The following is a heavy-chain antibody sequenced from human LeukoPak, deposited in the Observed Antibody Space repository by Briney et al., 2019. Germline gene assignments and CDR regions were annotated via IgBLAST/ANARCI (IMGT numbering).Heavy chain of an antibody. Sequence: ASVKVSCKASGYTFTGYYMHWVRQAPGQGLGWMGWINPNSGGTNYAQKFQGRVTMTRDTSISTAYMELSRLRSDDTAVYYCARDDSYYYDSSGSEAFDIWGQGTMVTVSS. CDR2: INPNSGGT. J-gene: IGHJ3*02. V-gene: IGHV1-2*02. CDR1: GYTFTGYY. D-gene: IGHD3-22*01. CDR3: ARDDSYYYDSSGSEAFDI.